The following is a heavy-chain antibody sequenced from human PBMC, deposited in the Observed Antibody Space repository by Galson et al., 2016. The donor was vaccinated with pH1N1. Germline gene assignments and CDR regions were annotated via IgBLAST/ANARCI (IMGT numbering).Heavy chain of an antibody. V-gene: IGHV4-39*02. CDR2: IFYNGNT. CDR3: ARSAYSGVWWY. CDR1: GDSLESDFYF. J-gene: IGHJ4*02. Sequence: SKTLSLTCTVSGDSLESDFYFWAWIRQPPGKGLEWIGSIFYNGNTYYNSSLKSRVTMSADTSKKHFSLKVTSVTAADTAVYYCARSAYSGVWWYWGLGILVTVSS. D-gene: IGHD2-21*01.